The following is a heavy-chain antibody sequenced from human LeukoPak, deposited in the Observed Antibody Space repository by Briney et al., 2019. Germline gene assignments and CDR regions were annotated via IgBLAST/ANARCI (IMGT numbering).Heavy chain of an antibody. CDR3: AKVIYYGSENVDF. V-gene: IGHV3-23*01. CDR2: IIGSGGST. J-gene: IGHJ4*02. D-gene: IGHD3-10*01. Sequence: GRSLRLSCAASGFTFSSYAMSWVRQAPGKGLEWVSSIIGSGGSTYYADSVNGRFTTSRDNSKNTLYLQINSLRAEDTALYYCAKVIYYGSENVDFWGQGTLVTVSS. CDR1: GFTFSSYA.